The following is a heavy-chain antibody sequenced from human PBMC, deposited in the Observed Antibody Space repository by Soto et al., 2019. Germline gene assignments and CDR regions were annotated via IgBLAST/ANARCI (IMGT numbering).Heavy chain of an antibody. D-gene: IGHD3-9*01. Sequence: ASVKVSCKASGYSFTSYAIDWGRKAPGQRLEWMGWISACNGNTNYSQKLQGRVTMTTDTSTSTAYMELRSLRPEDTALYYCARGHPRGRYFDWLIFPLGYWGRGALVTVSS. CDR1: GYSFTSYA. CDR3: ARGHPRGRYFDWLIFPLGY. V-gene: IGHV1-18*01. J-gene: IGHJ4*02. CDR2: ISACNGNT.